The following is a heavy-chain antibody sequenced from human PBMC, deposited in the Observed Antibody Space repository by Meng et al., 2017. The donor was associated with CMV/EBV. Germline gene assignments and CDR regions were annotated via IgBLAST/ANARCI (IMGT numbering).Heavy chain of an antibody. V-gene: IGHV1-2*02. D-gene: IGHD2-2*01. Sequence: ASVKVSCKASGYTFTGYYMHWVRQAPGQGLEWMGWINPNSGGTNYAQKFQGRVTMTRDTSISTAYMELSRLRSDDTAVYYCARDGGRYCSSTSCYYGMDVWGQGITVTVSS. CDR3: ARDGGRYCSSTSCYYGMDV. CDR2: INPNSGGT. CDR1: GYTFTGYY. J-gene: IGHJ6*02.